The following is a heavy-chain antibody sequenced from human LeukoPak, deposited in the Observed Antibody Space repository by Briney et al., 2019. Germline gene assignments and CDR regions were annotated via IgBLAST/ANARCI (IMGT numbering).Heavy chain of an antibody. D-gene: IGHD2-15*01. CDR2: INPNSGGT. CDR1: GYTFTGYH. V-gene: IGHV1-2*02. J-gene: IGHJ5*02. CDR3: ARDFSYCSGGSCYPNYFDP. Sequence: GASVKVSCKASGYTFTGYHIHWVRQAPGQGLEWMGWINPNSGGTNYAQKFQGRVTMTIDTSISTAYMEMSRLTSDDTAVYYCARDFSYCSGGSCYPNYFDPWGQGTLVTVSS.